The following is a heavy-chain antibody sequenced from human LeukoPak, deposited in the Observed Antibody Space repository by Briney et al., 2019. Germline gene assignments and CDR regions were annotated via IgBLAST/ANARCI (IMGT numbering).Heavy chain of an antibody. J-gene: IGHJ4*02. CDR3: AKDQSRSSPHDGRIPDY. CDR2: VSGSSGSI. Sequence: PGGSLRLSCAAAGFTCSSDSMNWVREAPGKGLECFSGVSGSSGSIGYADTAKGRITISRDNTKNSLYLQMNNLNTEDTAVYYCAKDQSRSSPHDGRIPDYWGQGTLVTVSS. D-gene: IGHD1-26*01. V-gene: IGHV3-21*04. CDR1: GFTCSSDS.